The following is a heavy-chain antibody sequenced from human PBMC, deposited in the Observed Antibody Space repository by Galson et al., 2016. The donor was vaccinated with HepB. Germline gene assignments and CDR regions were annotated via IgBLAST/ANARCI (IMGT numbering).Heavy chain of an antibody. J-gene: IGHJ4*02. D-gene: IGHD5-12*01. CDR1: GDSVSSNSAA. V-gene: IGHV6-1*01. Sequence: CAISGDSVSSNSAAWNWIRQSPSRGLEWLGRTYYRSKWYNDYPVSVKSRIIINPDTSKNQFSLQLKSVTPEDTAVYYGGRGYARGIDYWGQGILVTVSS. CDR3: GRGYARGIDY. CDR2: TYYRSKWYN.